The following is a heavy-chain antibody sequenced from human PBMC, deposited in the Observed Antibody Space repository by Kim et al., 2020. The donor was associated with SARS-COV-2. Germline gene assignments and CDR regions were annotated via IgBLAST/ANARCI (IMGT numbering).Heavy chain of an antibody. D-gene: IGHD4-17*01. J-gene: IGHJ5*02. CDR3: ARDGGNSAEYGDYLSLNWFAP. CDR2: INPSGGST. Sequence: ASVKVSCKASGYTFTSYYMHWVRQAPGQGLEWMGIINPSGGSTSYAQKFQGRVTMTRDTSTSTVYMELSSLRSEDTAVYYCARDGGNSAEYGDYLSLNWFAPWRQGTLVTVSS. CDR1: GYTFTSYY. V-gene: IGHV1-46*01.